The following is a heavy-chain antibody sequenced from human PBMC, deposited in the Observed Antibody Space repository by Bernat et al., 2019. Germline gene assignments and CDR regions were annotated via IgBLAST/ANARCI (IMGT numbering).Heavy chain of an antibody. CDR2: IYSGGGT. CDR3: ARELLRDYYYGMDV. D-gene: IGHD1-26*01. V-gene: IGHV3-53*01. J-gene: IGHJ6*02. Sequence: EVQLVESGGGLIQPGGSLRLSRAASGFTVSSNYMSWVRQAPGKGLEWVSVIYSGGGTYYADSVKGRFTISRDNSKNTLYLQMNSLRAEDTAVYYCARELLRDYYYGMDVWGQGTTVTVSS. CDR1: GFTVSSNY.